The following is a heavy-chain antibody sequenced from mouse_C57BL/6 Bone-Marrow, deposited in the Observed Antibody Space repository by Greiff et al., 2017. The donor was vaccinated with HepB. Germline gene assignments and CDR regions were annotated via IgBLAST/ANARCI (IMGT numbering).Heavy chain of an antibody. CDR2: IWRGGST. Sequence: QVQLKQSGPGLVQPSQSLSITCTVSGFSLTSYGVHWVRQSPGQGLEWLGVIWRGGSTDYNAAFMSRLSITKDNSKSQVFFKMNSLQADDTAIYYCAKSPYDGYYFYAMDYWGQGTSVTVSS. CDR3: AKSPYDGYYFYAMDY. J-gene: IGHJ4*01. D-gene: IGHD2-3*01. CDR1: GFSLTSYG. V-gene: IGHV2-5*01.